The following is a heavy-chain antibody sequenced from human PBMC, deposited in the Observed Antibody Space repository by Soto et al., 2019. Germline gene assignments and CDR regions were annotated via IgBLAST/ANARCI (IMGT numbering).Heavy chain of an antibody. CDR1: GFTVGGTY. Sequence: EVQLVETGGGLIQRGGSLRLSCAVSGFTVGGTYMTWVRQAPGKGLEWVSLVYSGGTTLYADSVKGRFTISRDTSRNTLYLRMNNLRAEHTAVYYCARGDSSLDFFDYWGQGTLVS. CDR3: ARGDSSLDFFDY. V-gene: IGHV3-53*02. CDR2: VYSGGTT. D-gene: IGHD3-22*01. J-gene: IGHJ4*02.